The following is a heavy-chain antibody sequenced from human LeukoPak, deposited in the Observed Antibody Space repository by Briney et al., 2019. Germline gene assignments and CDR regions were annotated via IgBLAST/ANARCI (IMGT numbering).Heavy chain of an antibody. D-gene: IGHD4-17*01. J-gene: IGHJ4*02. CDR3: TRVPISTTARGYFDY. Sequence: SETLSLTCTVSGGSVSSGSYYWSWIRQPPGKGLEWIGYIYYSGITTYNPSLKSRVTISVDMSKNKFSLKLSSVTTADTAVYYCTRVPISTTARGYFDYWGQGTLVTVSS. CDR2: IYYSGIT. V-gene: IGHV4-61*01. CDR1: GGSVSSGSYY.